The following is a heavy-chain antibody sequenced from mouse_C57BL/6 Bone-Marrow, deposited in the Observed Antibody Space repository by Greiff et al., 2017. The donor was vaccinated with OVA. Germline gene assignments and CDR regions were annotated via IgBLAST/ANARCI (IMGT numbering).Heavy chain of an antibody. J-gene: IGHJ3*01. CDR3: ARGGLLLRYSWFAY. CDR1: GYTFTSYW. V-gene: IGHV1-64*01. CDR2: IHPNSGST. D-gene: IGHD1-1*01. Sequence: QVQLQQPGAELVKPGASVKLSCKASGYTFTSYWMHWVKQRPGQGLEWIGMIHPNSGSTNYNEKFKSKATLTVDKSSSTAYMQLSSLPSEDSAVYYCARGGLLLRYSWFAYWGQGTLVTVSA.